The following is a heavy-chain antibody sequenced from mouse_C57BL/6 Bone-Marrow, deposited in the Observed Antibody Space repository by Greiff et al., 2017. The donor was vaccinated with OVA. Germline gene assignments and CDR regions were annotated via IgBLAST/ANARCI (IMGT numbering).Heavy chain of an antibody. Sequence: VQLQQSGAELARPGASVKLSCKASGYTFTSYGISWVKQRTGQGLEWIGEIYPRSGNTYYNEKFKGKATLTADKSSSTAYMELRSLPSENSAVCFCARERDYYSNFDWYFDFWGTGTTVTVSS. CDR2: IYPRSGNT. CDR1: GYTFTSYG. J-gene: IGHJ1*03. D-gene: IGHD2-5*01. V-gene: IGHV1-81*01. CDR3: ARERDYYSNFDWYFDF.